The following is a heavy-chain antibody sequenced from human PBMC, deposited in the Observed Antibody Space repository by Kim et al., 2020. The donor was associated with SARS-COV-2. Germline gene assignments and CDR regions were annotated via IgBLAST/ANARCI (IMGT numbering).Heavy chain of an antibody. CDR1: GYSFTTLW. Sequence: GESLKISCQASGYSFTTLWIGWVRQMPGKGLEWMGIIYPGDSDIRYSPSFEGQVTFSADRSISTAYLQWSSLKASDTAMYYCARRGGSLNYFDYWGQGT. D-gene: IGHD3-10*01. CDR2: IYPGDSDI. J-gene: IGHJ4*02. V-gene: IGHV5-51*01. CDR3: ARRGGSLNYFDY.